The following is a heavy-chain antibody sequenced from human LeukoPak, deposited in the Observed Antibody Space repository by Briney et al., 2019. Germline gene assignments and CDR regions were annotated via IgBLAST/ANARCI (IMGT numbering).Heavy chain of an antibody. CDR1: GGTFSSYA. J-gene: IGHJ4*02. V-gene: IGHV1-18*01. CDR3: ARDRGYYDFWSGYPVGYFDY. D-gene: IGHD3-3*01. CDR2: ISAYNGNT. Sequence: GASVKVSCKASGGTFSSYAISWVRQAPGQGLEWMGWISAYNGNTNYAQKLQGRVTMTTDTSTSTAYMELRSLRSDDTAVYYCARDRGYYDFWSGYPVGYFDYWGKGTLVTVSS.